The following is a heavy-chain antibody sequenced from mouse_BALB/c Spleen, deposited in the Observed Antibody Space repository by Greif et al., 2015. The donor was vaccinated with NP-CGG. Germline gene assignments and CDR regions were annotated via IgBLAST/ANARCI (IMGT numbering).Heavy chain of an antibody. V-gene: IGHV1-7*01. Sequence: VQLQQSGAELAKPGASVKMSCKASGYTFTSYWMHWVKQRPGQGLEWIGYINPSTGYTEYNQKFKDKATLTADKSSSTAYMQLSSLTSEDSAVYYCARGIGDFDYWGQGTTLTVSS. J-gene: IGHJ2*01. CDR3: ARGIGDFDY. CDR1: GYTFTSYW. CDR2: INPSTGYT.